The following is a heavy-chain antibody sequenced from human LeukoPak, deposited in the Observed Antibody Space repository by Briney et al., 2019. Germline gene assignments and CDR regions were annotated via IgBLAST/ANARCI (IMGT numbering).Heavy chain of an antibody. Sequence: HTGGSLRLSCAASGFTFSSYAMSWVRQAPGKGLEWVSVISGSGGSTYYADSVKGRFTISRDNAKNSLYLQMNSLRAEDTALYYCARVELRFLEWLSLHNYYMDVWGKGTTVTVSS. CDR2: ISGSGGST. D-gene: IGHD3-3*01. V-gene: IGHV3-23*01. CDR3: ARVELRFLEWLSLHNYYMDV. J-gene: IGHJ6*03. CDR1: GFTFSSYA.